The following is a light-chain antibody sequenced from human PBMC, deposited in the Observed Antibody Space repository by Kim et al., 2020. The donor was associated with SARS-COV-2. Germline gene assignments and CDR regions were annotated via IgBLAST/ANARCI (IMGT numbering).Light chain of an antibody. CDR2: AAS. V-gene: IGKV1-39*01. CDR1: QSISSY. CDR3: QQSYSTLWT. Sequence: LSATVGDRVTITCRASQSISSYLNWYQQKPGKAPKLLIYAASSLQSGVPSRFSGSGSGTDFTLTISSLQPEDFATYYCQQSYSTLWTFGQGTKVEIK. J-gene: IGKJ1*01.